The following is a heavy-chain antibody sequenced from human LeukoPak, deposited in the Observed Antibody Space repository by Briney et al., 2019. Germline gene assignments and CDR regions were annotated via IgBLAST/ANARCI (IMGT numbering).Heavy chain of an antibody. CDR1: GFTFSSYE. CDR3: ARVLWAPYYYYGMDV. J-gene: IGHJ6*02. CDR2: ISSSGSTI. D-gene: IGHD3-10*01. V-gene: IGHV3-48*03. Sequence: GGSLRLSCAASGFTFSSYEMNWVRQAPGKGLEWVSYISSSGSTIYYADSVKGRFTISRDNAKSSLYLQMNSLRAEDTAVYYCARVLWAPYYYYGMDVWGQGTTVTVSS.